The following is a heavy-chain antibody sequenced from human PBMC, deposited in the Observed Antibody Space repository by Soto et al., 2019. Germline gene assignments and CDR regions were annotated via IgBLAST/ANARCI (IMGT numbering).Heavy chain of an antibody. V-gene: IGHV3-30*18. D-gene: IGHD2-2*02. Sequence: QVQLVESGGGVVQPGRSLRLSCAASGFTFSSYGMHWVREAPGKGLEWVAVISYDGSNKYYADSVKGRFTISRDNSKNTLYLQMNSLRAEDTAVYYCAKAYLTTLSYYYYGMDVWGQGTTVTVSS. CDR2: ISYDGSNK. CDR3: AKAYLTTLSYYYYGMDV. CDR1: GFTFSSYG. J-gene: IGHJ6*02.